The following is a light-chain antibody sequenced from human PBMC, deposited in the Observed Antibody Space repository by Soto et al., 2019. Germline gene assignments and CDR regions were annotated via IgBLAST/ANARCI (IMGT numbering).Light chain of an antibody. CDR3: QETYNSPLT. J-gene: IGKJ1*01. Sequence: EIVLTQSPGTLSLSPGERATLSCRASQSVSSSYLAWYQQKPGQAPRLLIYGAYSLHSGVPSRFSGSGSGTDFTLTINSLQPEDFAVYYCQETYNSPLTFGQGTKVEMK. CDR1: QSVSSSY. V-gene: IGKV3-20*02. CDR2: GAY.